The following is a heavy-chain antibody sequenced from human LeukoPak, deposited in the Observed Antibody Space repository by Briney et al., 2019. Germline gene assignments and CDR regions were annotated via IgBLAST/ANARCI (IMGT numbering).Heavy chain of an antibody. CDR3: ARAEIRNAFFFDG. CDR2: ISGSGSTI. CDR1: GFTFSSYE. V-gene: IGHV3-48*03. Sequence: PGGSLRLSCAASGFTFSSYEMNWVRQAPGKGLEWVSDISGSGSTIYYADSVKGRFTISRDNAKNLLSLQLNSLRAEDTSIYYCARAEIRNAFFFDGWGQGTLVTVSS. D-gene: IGHD3-3*01. J-gene: IGHJ4*02.